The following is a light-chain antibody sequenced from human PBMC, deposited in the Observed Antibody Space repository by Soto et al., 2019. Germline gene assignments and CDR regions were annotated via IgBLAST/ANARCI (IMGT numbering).Light chain of an antibody. CDR3: QQYNNWPIT. V-gene: IGKV3-15*01. Sequence: EVVMTQSPASLSASPGERVTLSCRASQNIRSSLAWYQQRPGQAPRLLIYDASTRATAIPARFTGSGSGTEFTLTISSLQSEDFAVYYCQQYNNWPITFGPGTRLEIK. CDR2: DAS. CDR1: QNIRSS. J-gene: IGKJ5*01.